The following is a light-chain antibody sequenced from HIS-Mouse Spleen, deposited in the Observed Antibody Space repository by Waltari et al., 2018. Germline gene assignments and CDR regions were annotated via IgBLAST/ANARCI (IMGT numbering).Light chain of an antibody. J-gene: IGLJ2*01. Sequence: QSALTQPASVSGSPGQSITISCTGTSSDVGSSNLVSWYQQHPGKAPNLMIYEGRKRPLGVSNRFSGSKSGNTASLTIAGLQAEDEADYYCCSYAGSSTFVVFGGGTKLTVL. V-gene: IGLV2-23*03. CDR3: CSYAGSSTFVV. CDR1: SSDVGSSNL. CDR2: EGR.